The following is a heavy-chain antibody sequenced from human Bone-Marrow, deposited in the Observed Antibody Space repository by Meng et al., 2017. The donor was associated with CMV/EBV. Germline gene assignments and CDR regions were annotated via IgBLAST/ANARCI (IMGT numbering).Heavy chain of an antibody. V-gene: IGHV4-61*01. CDR2: IYNSGST. Sequence: SETLSLTCTVSGGSVSSSSYYWSWIRQPPGKGLEWIGCIYNSGSTNYNPSLKSRVTISVDTSKNQFSLKLSSVTAADTAVYYCARGSTYSSSPFFDYWGQGTLVTFSS. CDR1: GGSVSSSSYY. J-gene: IGHJ4*02. CDR3: ARGSTYSSSPFFDY. D-gene: IGHD6-19*01.